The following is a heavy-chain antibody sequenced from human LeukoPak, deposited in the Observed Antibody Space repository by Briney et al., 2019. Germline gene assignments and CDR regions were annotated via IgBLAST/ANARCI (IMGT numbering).Heavy chain of an antibody. CDR1: GFTFSSYA. D-gene: IGHD1-26*01. CDR2: ISGSGGST. J-gene: IGHJ4*02. V-gene: IGHV3-23*01. CDR3: AKDRRGSDSTIDY. Sequence: GRSLRLSCAASGFTFSSYAMSWVRQAPGKGLEWVSAISGSGGSTYYADSVKGRFTISRDNSKNTLYLQMNSLRAEDTAVYYCAKDRRGSDSTIDYWGQGTLVTVSS.